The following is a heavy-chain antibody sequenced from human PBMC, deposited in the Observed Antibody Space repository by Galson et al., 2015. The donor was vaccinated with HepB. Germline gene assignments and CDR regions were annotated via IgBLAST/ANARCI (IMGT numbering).Heavy chain of an antibody. V-gene: IGHV3-15*01. Sequence: SLRLSCAASGFTFSNAWMSWVRQAPGKGLEWVGRIKSKTDGGTTDYAAPVKGRFTISRDDSKNTLYLQMNSLKTEDTAVYYCILRITFGGVIATDYWGQGTLVTVSS. CDR2: IKSKTDGGTT. J-gene: IGHJ4*02. D-gene: IGHD3-16*02. CDR1: GFTFSNAW. CDR3: ILRITFGGVIATDY.